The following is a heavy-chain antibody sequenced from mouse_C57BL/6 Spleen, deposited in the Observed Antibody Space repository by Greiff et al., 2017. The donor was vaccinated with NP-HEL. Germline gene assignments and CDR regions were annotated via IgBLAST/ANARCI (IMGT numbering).Heavy chain of an antibody. D-gene: IGHD1-1*01. CDR3: AGTVTTVVATNWYFDV. CDR2: INPNSGGT. CDR1: GYTFTNYY. J-gene: IGHJ1*03. V-gene: IGHV1-26*01. Sequence: EVQLQQSGPELVKPGASVKLSCKASGYTFTNYYMHWVKQSPGQSLEWIGEINPNSGGTNYNEKFKGKATLTVDKSSSTAYMQLSSLTSEDSAVYYGAGTVTTVVATNWYFDVWGTGTTVTVSS.